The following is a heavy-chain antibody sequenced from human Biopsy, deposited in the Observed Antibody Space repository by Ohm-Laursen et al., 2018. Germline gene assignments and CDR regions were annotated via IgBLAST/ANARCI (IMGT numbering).Heavy chain of an antibody. CDR2: ISFDGSDQ. Sequence: SLRLSCAASRFTFSTYGMHWVRQAPGKGLEWVAVISFDGSDQKYADSVKGRFTISRDNSKNTLYLQMNSLRAEDTAVFYCVKDRGATGTDYYYGMDVWGQGTTVTVSS. V-gene: IGHV3-30*18. CDR1: RFTFSTYG. D-gene: IGHD1-1*01. J-gene: IGHJ6*02. CDR3: VKDRGATGTDYYYGMDV.